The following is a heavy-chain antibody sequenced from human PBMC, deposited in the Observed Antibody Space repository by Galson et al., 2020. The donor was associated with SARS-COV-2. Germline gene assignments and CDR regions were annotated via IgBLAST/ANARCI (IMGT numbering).Heavy chain of an antibody. D-gene: IGHD3-10*01. CDR1: GGSFSDYH. CDR3: ARRVTVVRGMLLGQGMDV. J-gene: IGHJ6*02. Sequence: SETLSLTCAVSGGSFSDYHWTWIRQPPGQGLEWIGEVNHSGSTNYNPSLRSRLIISVDTSKNQFTLRLTSVTAADSAVYYCARRVTVVRGMLLGQGMDVWGQGTTVTVSS. CDR2: VNHSGST. V-gene: IGHV4-34*01.